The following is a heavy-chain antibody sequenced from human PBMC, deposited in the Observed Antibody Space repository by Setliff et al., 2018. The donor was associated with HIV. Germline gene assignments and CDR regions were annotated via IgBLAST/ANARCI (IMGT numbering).Heavy chain of an antibody. D-gene: IGHD3-16*01. CDR3: ARYGGPVDFGDY. V-gene: IGHV3-30*03. CDR1: GFTFRDFA. J-gene: IGHJ4*02. Sequence: GGSLRLSCVASGFTFRDFAMYWVRQAPGKGLEWLSAISYDGSRIHYADSVKGRFTISRDNAKNSLYLQMNSLRAEDTAVYYCARYGGPVDFGDYWGQGTLVTVSS. CDR2: ISYDGSRI.